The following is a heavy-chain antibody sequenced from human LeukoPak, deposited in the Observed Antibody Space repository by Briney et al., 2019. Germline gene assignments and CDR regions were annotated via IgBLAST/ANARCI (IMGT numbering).Heavy chain of an antibody. CDR1: GYTFTGYY. J-gene: IGHJ4*02. D-gene: IGHD5-24*01. Sequence: ASVKVSCKASGYTFTGYYMHWGRQAPGQGLEGMGWINPNSGGTNYAQKFQGRVTMTRDTSISTAYMELSRLRSDDTAVYYCAGEDMATGIDYWGQGTLVTVSS. CDR2: INPNSGGT. CDR3: AGEDMATGIDY. V-gene: IGHV1-2*02.